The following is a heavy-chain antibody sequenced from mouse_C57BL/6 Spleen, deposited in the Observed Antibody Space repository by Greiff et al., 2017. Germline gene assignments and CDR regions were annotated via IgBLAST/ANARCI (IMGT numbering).Heavy chain of an antibody. CDR1: GFTFSSYG. CDR3: ARHEGGNYAWFAY. D-gene: IGHD2-1*01. Sequence: EVMLVESGGDLVKPGGSLKLSCAASGFTFSSYGMSWVRQTPDKRLEWVATISSGGSYTYYPDSVKGRFTISRDNAKNTLYLQMSSLKSEDTAMYYCARHEGGNYAWFAYWGQGTLVTVSA. V-gene: IGHV5-6*02. J-gene: IGHJ3*01. CDR2: ISSGGSYT.